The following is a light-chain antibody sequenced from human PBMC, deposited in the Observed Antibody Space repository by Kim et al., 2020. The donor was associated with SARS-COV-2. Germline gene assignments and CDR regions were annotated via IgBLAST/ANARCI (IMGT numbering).Light chain of an antibody. CDR3: HQNYRTPFT. V-gene: IGKV1-39*01. CDR2: DTS. J-gene: IGKJ3*01. Sequence: ASVGDRVTITCRASQTVVKYLSWYQQKPGTVPRLLIYDTSTLRSGVPSRFTGSGFATDFTLTISSLQPEDSATYYCHQNYRTPFTFGPGTKVDIK. CDR1: QTVVKY.